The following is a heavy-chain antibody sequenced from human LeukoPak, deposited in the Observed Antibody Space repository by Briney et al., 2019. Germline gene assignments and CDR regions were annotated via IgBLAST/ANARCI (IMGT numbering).Heavy chain of an antibody. J-gene: IGHJ4*02. CDR1: GFSVGDYA. CDR2: IRSKTYGGTA. CDR3: TRGLEGFTAYDDY. V-gene: IGHV3-49*04. Sequence: GGSLRLSCTASGFSVGDYAMSWVRQAPGKGPEWVGFIRSKTYGGTADYAASVEGRFTISRDDSNNIAYLQMNSLKSEDTAVYYCTRGLEGFTAYDDYWGQGTLVTVSS. D-gene: IGHD5-12*01.